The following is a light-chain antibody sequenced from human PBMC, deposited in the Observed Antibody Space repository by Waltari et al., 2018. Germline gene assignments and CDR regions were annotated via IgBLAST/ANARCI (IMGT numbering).Light chain of an antibody. V-gene: IGLV3-21*02. Sequence: SLVLTQPPSVSVAPGQTARMTCGGHNIGRKSVHWYQQKPGQAPVVVVYDDSDRPSGIPERFSGSNSGNTATLTISRVEAGDEADYYCQVWDKSSDPPYVFGTGTKVTVL. CDR1: NIGRKS. CDR3: QVWDKSSDPPYV. J-gene: IGLJ1*01. CDR2: DDS.